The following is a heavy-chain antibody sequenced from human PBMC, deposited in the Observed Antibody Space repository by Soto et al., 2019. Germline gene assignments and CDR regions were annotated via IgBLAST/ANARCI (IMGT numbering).Heavy chain of an antibody. D-gene: IGHD3-10*01. J-gene: IGHJ4*02. V-gene: IGHV4-4*02. CDR3: VRHGYQWELPSPFWF. Sequence: SETLSLTCAVSGGSISSSNWWSWVRQPPGKGLEWIGEIYHSGSTNYNPSLKSRVTISVDKSKNQFSLQLRSVTAADTAVYYCVRHGYQWELPSPFWFWGQGTLVTVSS. CDR1: GGSISSSNW. CDR2: IYHSGST.